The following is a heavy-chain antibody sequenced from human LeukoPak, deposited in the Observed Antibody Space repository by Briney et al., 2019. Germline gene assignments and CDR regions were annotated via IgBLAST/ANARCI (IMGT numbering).Heavy chain of an antibody. V-gene: IGHV4-30-4*08. CDR3: ARAITMVRGANPKWFDP. CDR1: GGSFSGYY. D-gene: IGHD3-10*01. J-gene: IGHJ5*02. CDR2: IYYSGST. Sequence: SETLSLTCAVYGGSFSGYYWSWIRQPPGKGLEWIGYIYYSGSTYHNPSLKSRVTISVDTSKNQFSLKLSSVTAADTAVYYCARAITMVRGANPKWFDPWGQGTLVTVSS.